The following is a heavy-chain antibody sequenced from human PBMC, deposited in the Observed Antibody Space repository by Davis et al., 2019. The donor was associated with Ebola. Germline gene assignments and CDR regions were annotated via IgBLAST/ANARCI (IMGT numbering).Heavy chain of an antibody. CDR2: VSGSGGSA. V-gene: IGHV3-23*01. CDR1: GFTSSSYA. J-gene: IGHJ4*02. Sequence: GESLKISCAASGFTSSSYALSWVRQAPGKGLEWVSAVSGSGGSAYYADSVKGRFTISRDNSKNTLYLQMNSLRAEDTAVYYCARVNSLGDFDYWGQGTLVTVSS. D-gene: IGHD3-10*01. CDR3: ARVNSLGDFDY.